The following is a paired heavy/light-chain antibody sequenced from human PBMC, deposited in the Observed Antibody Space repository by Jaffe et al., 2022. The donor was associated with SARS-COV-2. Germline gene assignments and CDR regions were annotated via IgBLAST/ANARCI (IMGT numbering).Heavy chain of an antibody. D-gene: IGHD2-15*01. CDR3: ARDISLRMVAAVDY. J-gene: IGHJ4*02. V-gene: IGHV3-48*02. CDR2: ISSSDTSSSII. CDR1: GFTFSRYS. Sequence: EVQLVESGGGFVQPGGSLRLSCAASGFTFSRYSMNWVRQAPGKGLEWLSYISSSDTSSSIIYYADSVKGRFTISRDKNSLYLQMNSLRDEDTAVYYCARDISLRMVAAVDYWGQGTLVTVSS.
Light chain of an antibody. J-gene: IGLJ2*01. CDR3: SSYTTTSTLV. CDR1: NSDVGGYNY. CDR2: DVS. V-gene: IGLV2-14*01. Sequence: QSALTQPASVSGSPGQSITISCTGTNSDVGGYNYVAWYQQHPGEAPKLMIYDVSNRPSGVSNRFSGSKSGNTASLTISGLQAADEADYYCSSYTTTSTLVFGGGTKLTVL.